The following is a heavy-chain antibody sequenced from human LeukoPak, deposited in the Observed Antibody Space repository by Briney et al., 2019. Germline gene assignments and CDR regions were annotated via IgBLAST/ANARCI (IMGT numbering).Heavy chain of an antibody. CDR1: GGSISSYC. D-gene: IGHD6-13*01. Sequence: SETLSLTCTVSGGSISSYCWSWIRQPPGKGLEWIGYIYYSGSTNYNPSLKSRVTISVDTSKNQFSLKLSSVTAADTAVYYCAKSSSWYYFDYWGQGTLVTVSS. J-gene: IGHJ4*02. CDR2: IYYSGST. V-gene: IGHV4-59*08. CDR3: AKSSSWYYFDY.